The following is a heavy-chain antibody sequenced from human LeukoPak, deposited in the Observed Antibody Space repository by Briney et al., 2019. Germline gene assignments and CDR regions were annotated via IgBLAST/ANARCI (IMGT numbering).Heavy chain of an antibody. D-gene: IGHD1-26*01. J-gene: IGHJ4*02. V-gene: IGHV4-39*02. Sequence: SETLPLTCTVSGGSISSSSYYWGWIRQPPGKGLEWIGNIYYSGSTYYNPSLKSRVTISVDTSKNQFSLKLSSVTAADTAVYYCARELSGSYDYWGQGTLVTVSS. CDR2: IYYSGST. CDR3: ARELSGSYDY. CDR1: GGSISSSSYY.